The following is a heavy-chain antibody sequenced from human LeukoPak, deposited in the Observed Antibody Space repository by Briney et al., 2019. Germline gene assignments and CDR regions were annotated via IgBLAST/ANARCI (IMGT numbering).Heavy chain of an antibody. D-gene: IGHD4-23*01. V-gene: IGHV3-7*01. CDR2: LKQDGSVK. Sequence: PGGTLRLSCVASGFTFWTSWMSWVRKAPGKGLEWVANLKQDGSVKHYVDSVKGRFTISRDNAKNSLYLQMTNLRAEDTTVYYCATSADSPGNSWGQGTLITVSS. CDR3: ATSADSPGNS. J-gene: IGHJ4*02. CDR1: GFTFWTSW.